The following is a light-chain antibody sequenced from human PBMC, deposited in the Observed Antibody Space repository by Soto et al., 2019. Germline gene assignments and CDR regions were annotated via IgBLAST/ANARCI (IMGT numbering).Light chain of an antibody. Sequence: AIRMTQSPSSFSASTGDRVTITCRASQGISSYLAWYQQKPGKAPKLLIYAASTLQSGVPSRFSGSGSGTDFTLTISCLQSEDFATYYCQKYYSYPQTFGRGTKVDIK. V-gene: IGKV1-8*01. CDR2: AAS. J-gene: IGKJ1*01. CDR3: QKYYSYPQT. CDR1: QGISSY.